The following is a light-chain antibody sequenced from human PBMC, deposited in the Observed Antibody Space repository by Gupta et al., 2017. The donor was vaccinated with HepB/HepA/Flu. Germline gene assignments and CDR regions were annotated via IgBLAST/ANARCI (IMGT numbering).Light chain of an antibody. J-gene: IGLJ3*02. CDR1: SSDVGGYKY. CDR3: SAYTSSSTRV. V-gene: IGLV2-14*01. Sequence: QSVLTQPASVSGSPGQSITISCTGTSSDVGGYKYVSWYQQHPGKAPKLMIYDVNYRPSGVSNRFSGSKSGNTASLTISGLQADDEADYYCSAYTSSSTRVFGGGTKLTVL. CDR2: DVN.